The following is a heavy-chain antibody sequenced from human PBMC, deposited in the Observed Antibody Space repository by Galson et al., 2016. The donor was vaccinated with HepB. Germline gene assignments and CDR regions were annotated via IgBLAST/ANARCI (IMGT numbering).Heavy chain of an antibody. V-gene: IGHV4-31*03. CDR1: GGSISSGVYY. Sequence: TLSLTCTVSGGSISSGVYYWSWIRQHPGKSLEWIGYIYYDGRTYYNPSLKSRIAISLDTSKNQFSLKLSSVTAADTAMYYCARDRGGSYSQMTAFDIWGQGTMVTVSS. CDR3: ARDRGGSYSQMTAFDI. CDR2: IYYDGRT. J-gene: IGHJ3*02. D-gene: IGHD1-26*01.